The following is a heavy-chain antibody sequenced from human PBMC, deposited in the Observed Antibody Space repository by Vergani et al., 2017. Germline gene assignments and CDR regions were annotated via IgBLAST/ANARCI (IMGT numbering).Heavy chain of an antibody. V-gene: IGHV1-2*02. D-gene: IGHD6-13*01. CDR3: ARADSSSWYLNDAFDI. Sequence: QVQLVQSGAEVKKPGASVTVSCKASGYTFTGYYMHWVRQAPGQGLEWMGWINPNSGGTNYAQKFQGRVTMTRDTSISTAYMELSRLRSDDTAVYYCARADSSSWYLNDAFDIWGQGKMVTVSS. J-gene: IGHJ3*02. CDR2: INPNSGGT. CDR1: GYTFTGYY.